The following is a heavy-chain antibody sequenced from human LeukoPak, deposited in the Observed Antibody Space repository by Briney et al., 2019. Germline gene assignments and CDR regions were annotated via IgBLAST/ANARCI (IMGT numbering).Heavy chain of an antibody. CDR1: GGSISSGGHY. D-gene: IGHD3-3*01. J-gene: IGHJ4*02. CDR2: IYYSGST. CDR3: ARVPRFLELYYFDY. Sequence: SQTLSLTCTVSGGSISSGGHYWSWIRQHPGKGLEWIGYIYYSGSTYYNPSLKSRVTISVDTSKNQFSLKLSSVTAADTAVYYCARVPRFLELYYFDYWGQGTLVTVSS. V-gene: IGHV4-31*03.